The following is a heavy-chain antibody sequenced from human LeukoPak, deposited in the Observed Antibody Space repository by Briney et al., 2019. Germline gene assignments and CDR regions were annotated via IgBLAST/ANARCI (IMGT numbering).Heavy chain of an antibody. CDR2: VFHNGET. D-gene: IGHD5-24*01. CDR1: GDSTTDHY. Sequence: PSETLSLTCTVSGDSTTDHYWTWIRQPPGKGLEWIGYVFHNGETDYNPSLRSRVTILLDTSANQFFLKLRSVTAADTAVYCCARDVDASDGYNYDYWGQGTPVTVSS. J-gene: IGHJ4*02. CDR3: ARDVDASDGYNYDY. V-gene: IGHV4-59*11.